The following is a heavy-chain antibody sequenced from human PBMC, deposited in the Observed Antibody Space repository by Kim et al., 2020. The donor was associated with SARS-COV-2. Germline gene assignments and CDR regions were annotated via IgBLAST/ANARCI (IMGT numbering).Heavy chain of an antibody. CDR3: AKSVGWELQKAGVFDY. V-gene: IGHV3-33*06. CDR1: GFTFSSYA. Sequence: GGSLRLSCAASGFTFSSYAMHWVRQAPGKGLEWVAVIWYDGSNKYYADSVKGRFTISRDNSKNTLYLQMNSLRAEDTAVYYCAKSVGWELQKAGVFDYWGQGTLVTVSS. D-gene: IGHD1-26*01. J-gene: IGHJ4*02. CDR2: IWYDGSNK.